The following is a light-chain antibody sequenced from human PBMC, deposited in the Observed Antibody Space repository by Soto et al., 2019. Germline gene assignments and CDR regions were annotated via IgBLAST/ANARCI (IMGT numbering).Light chain of an antibody. CDR2: SGF. J-gene: IGKJ1*01. CDR1: YSLGSSQ. CDR3: YHLAT. Sequence: FVLTQSPGTLSLFPGETATLSCGAGYSLGSSQFGWYQQRPGLAPRLLIYSGFKRAPGIPDRFSASESGTDFTLTISRLEPEDFAVYYCYHLATFGQGTRVEMK. V-gene: IGKV3D-20*01.